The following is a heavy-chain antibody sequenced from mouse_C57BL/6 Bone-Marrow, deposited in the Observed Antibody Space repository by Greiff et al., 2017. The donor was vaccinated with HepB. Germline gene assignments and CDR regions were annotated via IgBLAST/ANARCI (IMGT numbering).Heavy chain of an antibody. CDR2: INPNNGGT. J-gene: IGHJ3*01. V-gene: IGHV1-18*01. Sequence: EVKLMESGPELVKPGASVKIPCKASGYTFTDYNMDWVKQSHGKSLEWIGDINPNNGGTIYNQKFKGKATLTVDKSSSTAYMELRSLTSEDTAVYYCAVVATGGSWFAYWGQGTLVTVSA. CDR1: GYTFTDYN. CDR3: AVVATGGSWFAY. D-gene: IGHD1-1*01.